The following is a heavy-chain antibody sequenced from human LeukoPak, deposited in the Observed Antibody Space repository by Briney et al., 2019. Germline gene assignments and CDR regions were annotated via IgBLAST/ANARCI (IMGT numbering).Heavy chain of an antibody. CDR3: AITGGPTVTAFDL. Sequence: GGSLRLSCVASGFIFRNYWISWVRQGPGKGLEWVANINHDGGDKNYVDSVKGRFTISRDNAKSSLYLQMNSLRVEDTAVYYCAITGGPTVTAFDLWGQGILVTVSS. CDR1: GFIFRNYW. CDR2: INHDGGDK. D-gene: IGHD4-17*01. V-gene: IGHV3-7*02. J-gene: IGHJ4*02.